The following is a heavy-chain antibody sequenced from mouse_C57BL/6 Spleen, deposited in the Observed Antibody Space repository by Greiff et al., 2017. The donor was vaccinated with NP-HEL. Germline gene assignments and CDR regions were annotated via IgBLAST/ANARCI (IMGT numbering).Heavy chain of an antibody. J-gene: IGHJ3*01. CDR1: GYTFTSYT. Sequence: QVQLQQSGAELARPGASVKMSCKASGYTFTSYTMHWVKQRPGQGLEWIGYINPSSGYTKYNQKFKDKATLTADKSSSTAYMQLSSLTSDDSAGYYCAREDDGYPAWFAYWGQGTLVTVSA. V-gene: IGHV1-4*01. D-gene: IGHD2-3*01. CDR2: INPSSGYT. CDR3: AREDDGYPAWFAY.